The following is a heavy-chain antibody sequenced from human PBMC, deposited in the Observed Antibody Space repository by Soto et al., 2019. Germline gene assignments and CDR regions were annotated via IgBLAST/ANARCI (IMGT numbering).Heavy chain of an antibody. J-gene: IGHJ4*02. D-gene: IGHD1-26*01. CDR2: ISGGGDGT. Sequence: PGGSLRLSCADSGSTFGNYAITSFRLAPVNVLEWVSTISGGGDGTYYSDSVKVRFTISRDNSKNTLYLQMSSLRAEETAVYYCARDPRLELRGVDSWGQGTLVTASS. V-gene: IGHV3-23*01. CDR3: ARDPRLELRGVDS. CDR1: GSTFGNYA.